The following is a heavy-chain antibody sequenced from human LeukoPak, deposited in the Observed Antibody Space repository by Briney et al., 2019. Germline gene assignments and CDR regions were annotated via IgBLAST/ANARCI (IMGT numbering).Heavy chain of an antibody. D-gene: IGHD3-22*01. CDR1: GGTFSSYA. Sequence: SVKVSCKATGGTFSSYAISWVRQAPGQGLEWMGGIIPIFGTANYAQKFQGRVTITADESTSTAYMELSSLRSEDTAVYYCDYSSGYAMNWYFDLWGRGTLVTVSS. V-gene: IGHV1-69*01. J-gene: IGHJ2*01. CDR2: IIPIFGTA. CDR3: DYSSGYAMNWYFDL.